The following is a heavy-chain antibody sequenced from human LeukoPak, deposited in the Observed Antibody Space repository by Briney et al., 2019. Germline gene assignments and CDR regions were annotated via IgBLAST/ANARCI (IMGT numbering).Heavy chain of an antibody. Sequence: SETLSLTCTVSGGSISSSRYYWGWIRQPPGKGLEWIGSIYYSGSTYYNPSLKSRVTISVDTSKNQFSLKLSSVTAADTAVYYCARHVGGNCSSTSCYITINWFDPWGQGTLVTVSS. CDR2: IYYSGST. D-gene: IGHD2-2*02. J-gene: IGHJ5*02. V-gene: IGHV4-39*01. CDR1: GGSISSSRYY. CDR3: ARHVGGNCSSTSCYITINWFDP.